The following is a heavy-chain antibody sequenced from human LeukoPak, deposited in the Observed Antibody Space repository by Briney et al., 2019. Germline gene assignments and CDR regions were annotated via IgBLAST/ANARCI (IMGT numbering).Heavy chain of an antibody. J-gene: IGHJ3*02. CDR3: ARGYCSSTSCYTRHAFDI. D-gene: IGHD2-2*02. V-gene: IGHV1-46*01. CDR1: GYTFTSYY. CDR2: INPSGGST. Sequence: EASVKVSCKASGYTFTSYYMHWVRQAPGQGLEWMGIINPSGGSTSYAQKFQGRVTMTRDTSTSTVYMELSSLRSEDTAVYYCARGYCSSTSCYTRHAFDIWGQGTMVTVSS.